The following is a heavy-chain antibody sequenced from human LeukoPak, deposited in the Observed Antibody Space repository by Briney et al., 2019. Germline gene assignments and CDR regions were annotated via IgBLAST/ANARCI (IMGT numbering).Heavy chain of an antibody. CDR1: GFTFSSFA. D-gene: IGHD1-26*01. V-gene: IGHV3-21*01. CDR2: ISGSGDTT. CDR3: VREAAATLFDY. J-gene: IGHJ4*02. Sequence: GGSLRLSCAASGFTFSSFAMNWVRQAPGQGLEWVSIISGSGDTTHYTDSVKGRFSISRDNTQNSLSLQMNSLRAEDTAVYYCVREAAATLFDYWGQGTPVTVSS.